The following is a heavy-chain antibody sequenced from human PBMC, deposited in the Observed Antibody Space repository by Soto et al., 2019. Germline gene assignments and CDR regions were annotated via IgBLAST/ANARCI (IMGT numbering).Heavy chain of an antibody. CDR3: AKDNYFGSGSNSPNHLDS. D-gene: IGHD3-10*01. CDR2: INWNSAKI. CDR1: GFIFDDYA. V-gene: IGHV3-9*01. J-gene: IGHJ4*02. Sequence: EVRLVESGGGLVQPGRSLRLSCAASGFIFDDYAMHWVRQAPGKGLEWVSGINWNSAKIGYADSVKGRFTISRDNAKKSLFLQINSLRAEDTAFYFCAKDNYFGSGSNSPNHLDSWGQGTLVTVSS.